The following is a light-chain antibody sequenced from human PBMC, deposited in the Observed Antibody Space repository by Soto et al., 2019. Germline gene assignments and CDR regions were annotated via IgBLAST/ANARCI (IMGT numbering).Light chain of an antibody. CDR1: QSVSNN. Sequence: EIVLTQSPVTLSVSPGERATLSCRASQSVSNNLAWYQQKPGQAPRVLIFGATSRATGIPVRFSGSGSGTEFSLTISSLQSEDFAVYYCQQYHNWPPTFGGGTKVGI. CDR3: QQYHNWPPT. J-gene: IGKJ4*01. V-gene: IGKV3-15*01. CDR2: GAT.